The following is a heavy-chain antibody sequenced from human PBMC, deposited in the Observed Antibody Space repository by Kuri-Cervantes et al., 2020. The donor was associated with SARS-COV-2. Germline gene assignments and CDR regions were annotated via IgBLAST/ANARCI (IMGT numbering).Heavy chain of an antibody. CDR1: GITVSNNY. J-gene: IGHJ3*02. V-gene: IGHV3-66*02. Sequence: GESLKISCEGSGITVSNNYISWVRQAPGMGPQWVSVIYAGGNTFYADSVKGRLTTSRDNSKNTLYMQMNSLRAEDTAVYYCARDRETFRLGDAFDIWGQGTMVTVSS. D-gene: IGHD3-3*01. CDR3: ARDRETFRLGDAFDI. CDR2: IYAGGNT.